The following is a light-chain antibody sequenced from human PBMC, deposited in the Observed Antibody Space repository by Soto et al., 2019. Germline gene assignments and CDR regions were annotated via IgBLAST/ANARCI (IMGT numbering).Light chain of an antibody. J-gene: IGKJ2*01. CDR3: QQYGSSPHT. CDR2: GAS. Sequence: EIVLTQSPGTLSLSPGESATLSCRASQSVSSSYLAWYQQKPGQAPRLLIYGASSRATGIPDRFSGSGSATDFTLTISRLEPEDFAVYYCQQYGSSPHTFGQGTKLEIK. V-gene: IGKV3-20*01. CDR1: QSVSSSY.